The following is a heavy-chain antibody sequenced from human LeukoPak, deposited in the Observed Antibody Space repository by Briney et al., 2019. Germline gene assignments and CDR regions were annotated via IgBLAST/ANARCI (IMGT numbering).Heavy chain of an antibody. Sequence: ASVKVSCKSSGYTFNGYYMHWVRQAPGQGLEWMGWINPNNGGTKYAQNFQGRVTMTTDTSISTAYMELSRLRSDDTAVYYCARDPMVRGIYNWFDPWGQGTLVTVSS. CDR3: ARDPMVRGIYNWFDP. CDR2: INPNNGGT. V-gene: IGHV1-2*02. J-gene: IGHJ5*02. D-gene: IGHD3-10*01. CDR1: GYTFNGYY.